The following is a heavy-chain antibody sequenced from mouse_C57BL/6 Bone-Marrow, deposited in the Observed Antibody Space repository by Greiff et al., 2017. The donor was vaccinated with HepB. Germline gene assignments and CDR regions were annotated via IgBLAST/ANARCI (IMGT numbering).Heavy chain of an antibody. Sequence: VQLKESGAELVRPGASVKLSCTASGFNIKDDYMHWVKQRPEQGLEWIGWIDPENGDTEYASKFQGKATITADTSSNTAYLQRSSLTSEDTAVYYCTSLPFAMDYWGQGTSVTVSS. V-gene: IGHV14-4*01. CDR2: IDPENGDT. CDR3: TSLPFAMDY. CDR1: GFNIKDDY. J-gene: IGHJ4*01.